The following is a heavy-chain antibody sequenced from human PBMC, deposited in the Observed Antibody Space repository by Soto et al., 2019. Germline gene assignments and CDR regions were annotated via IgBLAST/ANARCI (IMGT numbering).Heavy chain of an antibody. V-gene: IGHV3-11*01. Sequence: GGSLRLSCAASGFTFSDYYMSWIRQAPGKGLEWVSYISSSGSTIYYADSVKGRFTISRDNAKNSLYLQMNSLRAEDTAVYYCARCYYDFWSGYFGGFIDYWGQGTLVTLSS. CDR3: ARCYYDFWSGYFGGFIDY. CDR1: GFTFSDYY. CDR2: ISSSGSTI. J-gene: IGHJ4*02. D-gene: IGHD3-3*01.